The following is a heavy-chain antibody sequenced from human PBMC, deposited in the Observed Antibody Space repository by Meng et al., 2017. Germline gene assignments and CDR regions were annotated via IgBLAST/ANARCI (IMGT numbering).Heavy chain of an antibody. Sequence: SETLSLTCTVSGGSISSSSYYWGWIRQPPGKGLEWIGSIYYSGSTYYNPSLKSRVTISVDTSKNQFSLKLSSVTAADTAAYYCARDGAYLYYYYYYGMDVWGQGTTVTVSS. CDR2: IYYSGST. D-gene: IGHD2-2*02. CDR1: GGSISSSSYY. J-gene: IGHJ6*02. CDR3: ARDGAYLYYYYYYGMDV. V-gene: IGHV4-39*07.